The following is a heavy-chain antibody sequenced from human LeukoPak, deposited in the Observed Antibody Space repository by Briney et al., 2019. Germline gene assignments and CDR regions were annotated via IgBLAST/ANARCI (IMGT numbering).Heavy chain of an antibody. J-gene: IGHJ4*02. D-gene: IGHD2/OR15-2a*01. CDR3: ARDGSYSMPD. CDR1: GFTFNSYA. CDR2: ISGGSSTI. Sequence: GGSLRLSCAASGFTFNSYAMNWVRQAPGKGLEWVSYISGGSSTIYYAVSVKGRFTSSRDNAKNSLFLQMDSLRAEDTALYYCARDGSYSMPDWGQGTLVTVSS. V-gene: IGHV3-48*04.